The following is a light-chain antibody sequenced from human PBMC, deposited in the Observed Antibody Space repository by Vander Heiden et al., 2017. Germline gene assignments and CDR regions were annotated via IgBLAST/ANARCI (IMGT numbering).Light chain of an antibody. V-gene: IGKV3-15*01. CDR3: QQYNNWPPL. J-gene: IGKJ3*01. Sequence: DIVMTPSPATLSVSPGDGATLSCRASQSVSSNLAWYQQKPGQAPRLLIYGASTRASGIPARFSGSGSGTEFTLTISSLQSEDFAVYYCQQYNNWPPLFGPGTKVDIK. CDR1: QSVSSN. CDR2: GAS.